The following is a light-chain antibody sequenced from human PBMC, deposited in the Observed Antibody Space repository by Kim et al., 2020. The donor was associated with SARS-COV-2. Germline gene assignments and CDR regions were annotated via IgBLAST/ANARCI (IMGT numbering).Light chain of an antibody. CDR1: SGHSSYS. Sequence: SVKLTCTLSSGHSSYSIAWHQQQPEKGPRYLMKLNSDGSHSKGDGIPDRFSGSSSGAERYLTISSLQSEDEADYYCQTWGTGTWVFGGGTQLTVL. CDR3: QTWGTGTWV. J-gene: IGLJ3*02. CDR2: LNSDGSH. V-gene: IGLV4-69*01.